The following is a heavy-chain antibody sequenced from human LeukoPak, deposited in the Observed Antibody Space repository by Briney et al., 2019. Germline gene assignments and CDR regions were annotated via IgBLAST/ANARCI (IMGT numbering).Heavy chain of an antibody. CDR2: INSDVSTT. CDR1: GFTSSAYW. CDR3: ARYGRYRAFDI. D-gene: IGHD1-26*01. V-gene: IGHV3-74*01. Sequence: GGSLRLSCAASGFTSSAYWMHWVRQVPGKGLVWVSRINSDVSTTNYADSVKGRFTISRDNAKDTIYLQMNSLRAEDTAVYYCARYGRYRAFDIWGPGTVVTVSS. J-gene: IGHJ3*02.